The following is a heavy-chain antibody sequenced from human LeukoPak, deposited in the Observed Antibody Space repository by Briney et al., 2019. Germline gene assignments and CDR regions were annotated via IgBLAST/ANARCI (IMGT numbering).Heavy chain of an antibody. D-gene: IGHD3-22*01. Sequence: ASVKVSCKASGFTFTSSSVQWVRHARGQRLEWRGGIVVGSGNTNYAQKFQERVTITRDMSTSTAYMELSSLRSEDTAVYYCAAALHTYYYDSSGYFSDYWGQGTLVTVSS. CDR1: GFTFTSSS. V-gene: IGHV1-58*01. J-gene: IGHJ4*02. CDR3: AAALHTYYYDSSGYFSDY. CDR2: IVVGSGNT.